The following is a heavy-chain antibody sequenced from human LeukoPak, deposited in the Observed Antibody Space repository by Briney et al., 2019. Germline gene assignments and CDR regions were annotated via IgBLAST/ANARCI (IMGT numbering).Heavy chain of an antibody. V-gene: IGHV3-33*06. CDR2: IWYDGSNK. Sequence: PGGSLRLSCAASGFTFSSYGTHWVRQAPGKGLEWVGVIWYDGSNKYYADSLKGRFTISRDNSTNTLYLQMNSLRSEDTAVYYCAKGAITMVRGVNDAFDIWGQGTMVTVSS. CDR1: GFTFSSYG. CDR3: AKGAITMVRGVNDAFDI. D-gene: IGHD3-10*01. J-gene: IGHJ3*02.